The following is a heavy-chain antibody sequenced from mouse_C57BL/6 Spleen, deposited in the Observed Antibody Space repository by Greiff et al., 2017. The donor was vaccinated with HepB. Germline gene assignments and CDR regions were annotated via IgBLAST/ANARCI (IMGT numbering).Heavy chain of an antibody. J-gene: IGHJ2*01. CDR1: GFTFSSYA. CDR3: ARDSMMVTLDG. V-gene: IGHV5-4*01. Sequence: EVKLVESGGGLVKPGGSLKLSCAASGFTFSSYAMSWVRQTPEKRLEWVATISDGGSYTYYPDNVKGRFTISRDNAKNNLYLQISHLKSEDTAMYYCARDSMMVTLDGWGQGTTLTVSS. CDR2: ISDGGSYT. D-gene: IGHD2-3*01.